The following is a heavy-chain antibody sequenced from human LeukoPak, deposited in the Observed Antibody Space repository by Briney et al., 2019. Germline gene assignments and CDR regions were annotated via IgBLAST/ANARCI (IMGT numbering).Heavy chain of an antibody. J-gene: IGHJ5*02. CDR3: ARDAFCSSTSCYRTDWFDP. CDR2: IIPIFGTA. D-gene: IGHD2-2*02. CDR1: GGTFSSYA. Sequence: AASVKVSCKASGGTFSSYAISWVRQAPGQGLEWMGRIIPIFGTADYAQKFQGRVTITADKSTSTAYMELSSLRSEDTAVYYCARDAFCSSTSCYRTDWFDPWGQGTLVTVSS. V-gene: IGHV1-69*06.